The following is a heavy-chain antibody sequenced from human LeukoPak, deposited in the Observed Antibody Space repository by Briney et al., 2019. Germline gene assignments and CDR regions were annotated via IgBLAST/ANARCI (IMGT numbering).Heavy chain of an antibody. CDR3: ARLRNIQGYYYVPRGAFDI. CDR1: GFTFDDYG. D-gene: IGHD3-10*02. J-gene: IGHJ3*02. V-gene: IGHV3-20*04. Sequence: GGSLRLSCAASGFTFDDYGMGWVRQAPGKGLEWVSGINWNGGSTGYADSVKGRFTISRDNAKNSLYLQMNSLRAEDAALYYCARLRNIQGYYYVPRGAFDIWGQGTMVTVSS. CDR2: INWNGGST.